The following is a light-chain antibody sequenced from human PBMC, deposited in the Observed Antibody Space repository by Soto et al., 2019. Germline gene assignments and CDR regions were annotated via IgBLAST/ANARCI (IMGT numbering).Light chain of an antibody. CDR1: SSDVGAYKY. CDR3: TSYVGCHIWV. CDR2: EVS. V-gene: IGLV2-8*01. J-gene: IGLJ3*02. Sequence: QSALTQPPSASGSPGQSVTIACTGTSSDVGAYKYVSWYQQYPGKAPKLMIYEVSKRPSGVPDRFSGSKSGNTASLTVSGLQAEDEADYYCTSYVGCHIWVFGGGTKLTVL.